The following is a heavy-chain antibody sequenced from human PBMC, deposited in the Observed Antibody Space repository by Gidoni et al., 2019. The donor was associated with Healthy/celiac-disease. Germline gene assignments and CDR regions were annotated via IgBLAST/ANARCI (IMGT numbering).Heavy chain of an antibody. CDR2: ISSNGGST. D-gene: IGHD6-13*01. CDR1: GFTFSRYA. CDR3: VKAPAAGIAELYYYYGMDV. V-gene: IGHV3-64D*06. Sequence: EVQLVESGGGLVQPGGSLRLSCSASGFTFSRYAMHWVRQAPGKGLEYVSAISSNGGSTYYADSVKGRFTISRDNSKNTLYLQMSSLRAEDTAVYYCVKAPAAGIAELYYYYGMDVWGQGTTVTVSS. J-gene: IGHJ6*02.